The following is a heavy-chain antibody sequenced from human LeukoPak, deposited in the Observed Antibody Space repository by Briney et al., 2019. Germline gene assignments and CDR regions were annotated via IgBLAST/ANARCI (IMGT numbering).Heavy chain of an antibody. CDR1: GGSISSSSYY. D-gene: IGHD2-2*01. Sequence: PSETLSLTCTVSGGSISSSSYYWGWIRQPPGKGLEWIGSIYYSGSTYHNPSLKSRVTISVDTSKNQFSLKLSSVTAADTAVYYCARVYCSSTSCYGRYYYYGMDVWGQGTTVTVSS. J-gene: IGHJ6*02. V-gene: IGHV4-39*07. CDR3: ARVYCSSTSCYGRYYYYGMDV. CDR2: IYYSGST.